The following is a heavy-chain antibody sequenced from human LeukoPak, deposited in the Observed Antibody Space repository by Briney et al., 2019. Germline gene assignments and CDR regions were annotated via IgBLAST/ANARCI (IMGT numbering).Heavy chain of an antibody. D-gene: IGHD3-3*01. V-gene: IGHV6-1*01. Sequence: SQTLSLTCAIPGDSVSSNSAAWNWIRQSPSRGLEWLGRTYYRSKWYNDYAVSVKSRITINPDTSKNQFSLQLNSVTPEDTAVYYCARDRPFDDFWSGYHTFDYWGRGTLVTVSS. CDR1: GDSVSSNSAA. J-gene: IGHJ4*02. CDR2: TYYRSKWYN. CDR3: ARDRPFDDFWSGYHTFDY.